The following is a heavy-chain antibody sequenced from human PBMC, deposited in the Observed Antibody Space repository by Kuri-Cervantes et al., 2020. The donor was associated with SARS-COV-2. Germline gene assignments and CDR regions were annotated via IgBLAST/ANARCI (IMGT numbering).Heavy chain of an antibody. CDR2: ISYDGSNE. D-gene: IGHD2-21*01. J-gene: IGHJ5*01. CDR3: AKDRVGVLDS. V-gene: IGHV3-30*01. CDR1: GSTFSSCA. Sequence: GGSLRLSCAASGSTFSSCAMHWVRLAPGKGLEWVAFISYDGSNEYYADSVRGRFTISRDNSNNTLYLQVNSLRAEDTALYYCAKDRVGVLDSWGQGTQVTVSS.